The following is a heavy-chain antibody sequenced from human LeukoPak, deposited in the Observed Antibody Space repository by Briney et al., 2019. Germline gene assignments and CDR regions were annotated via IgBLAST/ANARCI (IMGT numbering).Heavy chain of an antibody. V-gene: IGHV4-39*01. CDR3: ARTVLRYFDWLSKPGYYFDY. J-gene: IGHJ4*02. D-gene: IGHD3-9*01. Sequence: SETLSLTCTVSGGSISSSSYYWGWIRQPPGKGLEWIGNIYYSGSTYYNPSLKSRVTISLDTSKNQFSLKLSSVTAADTAVYYCARTVLRYFDWLSKPGYYFDYWGQGTLVTVSS. CDR2: IYYSGST. CDR1: GGSISSSSYY.